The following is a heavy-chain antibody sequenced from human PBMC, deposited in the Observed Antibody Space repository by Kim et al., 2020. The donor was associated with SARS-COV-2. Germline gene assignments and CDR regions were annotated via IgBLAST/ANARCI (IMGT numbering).Heavy chain of an antibody. CDR1: GYSFTTHN. Sequence: ASVKVSCRTSGYSFTTHNIHWVRQAPGQSLECMGWINGGNGNTIYSQKFRGRVTFTRDTSANIVFMEMSSLRSEDTAVYFCAGGISGALDPWGQGTLVTVSS. V-gene: IGHV1-3*01. CDR3: AGGISGALDP. D-gene: IGHD2-8*02. CDR2: INGGNGNT. J-gene: IGHJ5*02.